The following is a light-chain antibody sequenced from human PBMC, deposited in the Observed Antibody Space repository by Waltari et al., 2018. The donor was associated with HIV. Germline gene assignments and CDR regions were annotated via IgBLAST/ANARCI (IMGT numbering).Light chain of an antibody. Sequence: QSALTQPPSASGSPGQPVTIACPGTSSAVGGYNYVSWYQQSPGKAPKLMIYEVTKRPSGVPDRFSGSKSGNTASLTVSGLQAEDEADYYCSSYAGSNNYVVFGGGTRLTVL. V-gene: IGLV2-8*01. CDR3: SSYAGSNNYVV. J-gene: IGLJ2*01. CDR1: SSAVGGYNY. CDR2: EVT.